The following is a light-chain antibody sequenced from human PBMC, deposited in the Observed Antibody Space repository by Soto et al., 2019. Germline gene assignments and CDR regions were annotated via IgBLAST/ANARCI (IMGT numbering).Light chain of an antibody. J-gene: IGKJ3*01. CDR3: QNYHSAPCT. CDR1: QGISKS. Sequence: DIQMTQSPSSLSASVGDRVTITCRASQGISKSLAWYQQKPGKVPKLLISAALTLQSGVPSRFSGSGSWADFTLTISTLQPEGVASYYGQNYHSAPCTFGPGTKVDVK. V-gene: IGKV1-27*01. CDR2: AAL.